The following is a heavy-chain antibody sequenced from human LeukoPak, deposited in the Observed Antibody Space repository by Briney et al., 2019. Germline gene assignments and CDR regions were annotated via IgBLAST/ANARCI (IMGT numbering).Heavy chain of an antibody. CDR3: ARQLPTAAADTRGYFDY. J-gene: IGHJ4*01. V-gene: IGHV4-39*07. D-gene: IGHD6-25*01. CDR1: GGSISNGDYY. CDR2: IFDGETT. Sequence: KPSETLSVTCSVSGGSISNGDYYWGWIRQAPGKGLEWIGSIFDGETTHYNPSLKNRATISVDTSKNQFSLKLTSVTAADATMYYCARQLPTAAADTRGYFDYWGQGTVVTVSS.